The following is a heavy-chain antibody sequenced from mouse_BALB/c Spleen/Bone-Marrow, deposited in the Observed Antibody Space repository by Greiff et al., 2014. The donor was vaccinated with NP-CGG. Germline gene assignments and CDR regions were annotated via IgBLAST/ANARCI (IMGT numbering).Heavy chain of an antibody. V-gene: IGHV1-69*02. J-gene: IGHJ4*01. D-gene: IGHD1-1*01. CDR2: IYPSDSYT. CDR3: TRPGYFYGSGPYAMDY. Sequence: QVHVKQSGAELVRPGASVKLSCKASGYTFTSYWINWVKQRPGQGLEWIGNIYPSDSYTNYNQKFKDKATLTVDKSSSTAYMQLSSPTSEDSAVYYCTRPGYFYGSGPYAMDYWGQGTSVTVSS. CDR1: GYTFTSYW.